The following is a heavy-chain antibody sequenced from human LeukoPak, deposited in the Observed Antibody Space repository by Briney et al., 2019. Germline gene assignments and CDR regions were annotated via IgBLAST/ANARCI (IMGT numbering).Heavy chain of an antibody. D-gene: IGHD2-21*02. Sequence: SETLSLTCAVYGGSFSGYYWSWIRQPPGKGLEWIGEINHSGSTNYNPSLKSRVTISVDTSKNQFSLKLSSVTAAGTAVYYCTSCYSDWFDPWGQGTLVTVSS. CDR3: TSCYSDWFDP. V-gene: IGHV4-34*01. J-gene: IGHJ5*02. CDR1: GGSFSGYY. CDR2: INHSGST.